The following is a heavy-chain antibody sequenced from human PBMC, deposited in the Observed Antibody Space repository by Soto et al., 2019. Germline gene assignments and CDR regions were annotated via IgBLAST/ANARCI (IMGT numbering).Heavy chain of an antibody. CDR2: IYSGGST. V-gene: IGHV3-53*01. CDR1: GFTVSSNY. Sequence: GGSLRLSCAASGFTVSSNYMSWVRQAPGKGLEWVSVIYSGGSTYYSDSVKGRFTISRDNSKNTLYLQMDSLRAEDTAVYYCTSRPSGMTYHAVFDFWGQGTLVTVSS. J-gene: IGHJ4*02. CDR3: TSRPSGMTYHAVFDF. D-gene: IGHD2-21*02.